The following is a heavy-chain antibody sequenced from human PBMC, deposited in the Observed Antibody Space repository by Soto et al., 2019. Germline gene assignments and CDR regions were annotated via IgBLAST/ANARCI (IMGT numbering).Heavy chain of an antibody. D-gene: IGHD6-19*01. Sequence: PGESLKISCKGSGYSFNSYWIGWVRQMPGKGLEWMGIIYPGDSDIRYSPSFQGQVTMSADKSINTAYLQWSSLEASDTAMYYCARTVISVAGRYYYGMDVWGQGTTVTVSS. CDR3: ARTVISVAGRYYYGMDV. V-gene: IGHV5-51*01. CDR2: IYPGDSDI. J-gene: IGHJ6*02. CDR1: GYSFNSYW.